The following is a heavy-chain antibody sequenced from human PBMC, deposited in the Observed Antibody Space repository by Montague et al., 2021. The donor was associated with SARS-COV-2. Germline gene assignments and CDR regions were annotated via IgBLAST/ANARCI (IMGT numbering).Heavy chain of an antibody. CDR2: TYYRSKWYN. D-gene: IGHD2-21*02. V-gene: IGHV6-1*01. Sequence: CAISGDSVSSNIATWNWIKQSPSRGLEWLGRTYYRSKWYNDYAVSVKSRVIINPDTSNNRISLQLSSVIPEDTAVYYCARAYCGGDCYFYWYFDLWGRGTLVTVSS. J-gene: IGHJ2*01. CDR1: GDSVSSNIAT. CDR3: ARAYCGGDCYFYWYFDL.